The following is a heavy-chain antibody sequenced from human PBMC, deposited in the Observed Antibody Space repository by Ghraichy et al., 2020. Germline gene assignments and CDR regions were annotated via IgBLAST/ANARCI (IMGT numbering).Heavy chain of an antibody. Sequence: SETLSLTCTVSGGSISSNTYYWGWIRQPPGEGLEWIGSIYYSGNTYYNPSLQSRVTISIDTSKNQFSLKLSSVTATDTAVYYCARWSGFYTADYWGQGTLLTVSS. J-gene: IGHJ4*02. CDR1: GGSISSNTYY. V-gene: IGHV4-39*01. CDR3: ARWSGFYTADY. D-gene: IGHD3-3*01. CDR2: IYYSGNT.